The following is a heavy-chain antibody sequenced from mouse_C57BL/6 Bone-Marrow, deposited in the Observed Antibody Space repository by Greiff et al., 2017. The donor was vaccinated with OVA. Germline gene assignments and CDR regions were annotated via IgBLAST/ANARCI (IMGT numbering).Heavy chain of an antibody. V-gene: IGHV5-12*01. CDR1: GFTFSDYY. Sequence: EVKLMESGGGLVQPGGSLKLSCAASGFTFSDYYMYWVRQTPEKRLEWVAYISNGGGSTYYPDTVKGRFTISRDNAKNTLYLQMSRLKSEDTAMYYCARMFFPSGWGQGTLVTVSA. D-gene: IGHD3-1*01. CDR2: ISNGGGST. J-gene: IGHJ3*02. CDR3: ARMFFPSG.